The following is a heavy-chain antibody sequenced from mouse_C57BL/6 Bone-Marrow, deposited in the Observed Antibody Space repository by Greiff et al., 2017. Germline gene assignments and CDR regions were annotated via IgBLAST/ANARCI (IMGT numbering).Heavy chain of an antibody. CDR3: TRKWYFAV. Sequence: EVKLVESGGGLVQPGGSMKLSCAASGFTFSDAWMAWVRPSPETGLAWVAEIRNKDNNHATYYAESVKGRFTISRDDSKSRVYLQMNSLRAEDTGIYYCTRKWYFAVWGTGTPVTVSS. CDR1: GFTFSDAW. V-gene: IGHV6-6*01. J-gene: IGHJ1*03. CDR2: IRNKDNNHAT.